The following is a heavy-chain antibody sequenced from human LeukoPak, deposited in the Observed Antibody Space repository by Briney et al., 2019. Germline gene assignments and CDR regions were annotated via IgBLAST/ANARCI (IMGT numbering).Heavy chain of an antibody. Sequence: ASVKVSCKASGYTFTSYGISWVRQAPGQGLEWMGWISAYNGNTNYAQKLQGRVTMTTDTSTSTAYMALRSLRSDDTGVYYCASWEIYGDYVKDAFDIWGQGTMVTVSS. CDR2: ISAYNGNT. D-gene: IGHD4-17*01. CDR3: ASWEIYGDYVKDAFDI. V-gene: IGHV1-18*01. J-gene: IGHJ3*02. CDR1: GYTFTSYG.